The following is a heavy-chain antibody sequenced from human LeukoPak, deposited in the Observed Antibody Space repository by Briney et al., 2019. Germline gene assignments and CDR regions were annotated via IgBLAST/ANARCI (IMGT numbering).Heavy chain of an antibody. D-gene: IGHD6-19*01. CDR3: ARDEQWLVPISRPFYGMDV. V-gene: IGHV1-18*01. CDR1: GYTFTSSG. Sequence: GASVKVSCKASGYTFTSSGISWVRQAPGQGLGWMGWINTYNGNTNYAQKLQGRVTMTTDTPTSTAYMELRSLRSDDTAVYYCARDEQWLVPISRPFYGMDVWGQGTTVTVSS. J-gene: IGHJ6*02. CDR2: INTYNGNT.